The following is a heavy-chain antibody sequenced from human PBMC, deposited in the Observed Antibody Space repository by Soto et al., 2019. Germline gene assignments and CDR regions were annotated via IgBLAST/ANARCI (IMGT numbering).Heavy chain of an antibody. D-gene: IGHD6-13*01. V-gene: IGHV3-43D*04. Sequence: VQLVESGGVVVQPGGSLRLSCAASGFTFDDYAMHWVRQAPGKGLEWVSLISWDGGSTYYADSVKGRFTISRDNSKNSLYLQMNSLRAEDTALYYCAKDKYGSSSFFDYWGQGTLVTVSS. CDR1: GFTFDDYA. CDR2: ISWDGGST. CDR3: AKDKYGSSSFFDY. J-gene: IGHJ4*02.